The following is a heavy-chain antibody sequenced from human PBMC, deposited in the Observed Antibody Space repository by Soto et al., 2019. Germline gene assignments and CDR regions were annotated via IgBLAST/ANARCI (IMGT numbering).Heavy chain of an antibody. J-gene: IGHJ4*02. V-gene: IGHV1-18*04. D-gene: IGHD2-15*01. CDR3: ARWSDIVVVVAASDGYFDS. CDR1: GYTFTSYG. Sequence: ASVKVSCKASGYTFTSYGISWVRQAPGQGLEWMGWISAYNGNTNYAQKLQGRVTMTTDTSTSTAYMELRSLRSDDTAVYYCARWSDIVVVVAASDGYFDSWGQGTLATVSS. CDR2: ISAYNGNT.